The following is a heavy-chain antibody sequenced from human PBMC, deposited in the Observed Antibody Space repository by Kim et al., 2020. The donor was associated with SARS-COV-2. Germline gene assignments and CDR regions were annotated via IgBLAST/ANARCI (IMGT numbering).Heavy chain of an antibody. CDR1: GYSFTSYW. CDR2: IYPGDSDT. D-gene: IGHD6-13*01. CDR3: ARPNLAAGAGYYYGMDV. J-gene: IGHJ6*02. Sequence: GESLKISCKGSGYSFTSYWIGWVRQMPGKGLEWMGIIYPGDSDTRYSPSFQGQVTISADKSISTAYLQWSSLKASDTAMYYCARPNLAAGAGYYYGMDVWGQGTTVTVSS. V-gene: IGHV5-51*01.